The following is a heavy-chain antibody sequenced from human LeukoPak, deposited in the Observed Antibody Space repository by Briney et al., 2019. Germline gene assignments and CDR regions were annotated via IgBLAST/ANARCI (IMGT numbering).Heavy chain of an antibody. V-gene: IGHV3-48*04. J-gene: IGHJ4*02. Sequence: GGSLRLSCAASGFRFDSYPMNWVRQPPGKGMEWLSNVRTRGDPTSYADSVKGRFTVSRDNAKNSLFLQMDNLRVEDTAVYFCAREVLIVLEPAANTIDYWGQGTRVTVSS. D-gene: IGHD2-2*01. CDR3: AREVLIVLEPAANTIDY. CDR2: VRTRGDPT. CDR1: GFRFDSYP.